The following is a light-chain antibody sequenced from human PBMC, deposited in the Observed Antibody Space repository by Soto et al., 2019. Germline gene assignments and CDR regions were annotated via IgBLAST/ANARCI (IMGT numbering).Light chain of an antibody. CDR2: DVN. CDR1: SSDVGGYNY. Sequence: QSALTQPASVSGSPGQAITISCTGTSSDVGGYNYGSWYQQHPGKAPKLLIYDVNNRPSVVSNRFAGSKSGNTASLTISGLQAEDEAEYYCNSYTSSSTLVFGGGTKLTVL. J-gene: IGLJ3*02. CDR3: NSYTSSSTLV. V-gene: IGLV2-14*01.